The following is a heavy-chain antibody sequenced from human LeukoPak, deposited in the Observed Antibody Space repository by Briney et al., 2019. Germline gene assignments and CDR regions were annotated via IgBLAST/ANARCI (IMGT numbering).Heavy chain of an antibody. J-gene: IGHJ4*02. CDR3: ARDLGVQWLGGEEWYFDY. D-gene: IGHD6-19*01. CDR1: GFTFSSYS. CDR2: ISSSSSYI. V-gene: IGHV3-21*01. Sequence: PGGSLRLSCAASGFTFSSYSMNWVRQAPGKGLEWVSSISSSSSYIYYADSVKGRFTISRDNAKNSLYLQMNSLRAEDTAVYYCARDLGVQWLGGEEWYFDYWGQGTLVTVSS.